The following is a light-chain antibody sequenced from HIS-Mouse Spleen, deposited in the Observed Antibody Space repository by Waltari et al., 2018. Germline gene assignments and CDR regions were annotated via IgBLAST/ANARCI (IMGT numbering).Light chain of an antibody. CDR1: SLRSYY. CDR2: GKN. Sequence: SSELTQDPAVSVALGQTVRITCQGDSLRSYYASWYQQKPGQAPALVIYGKNNRPAGIPARFSGSSSRNTASSTITGAQAEDEADDDCNSRDSSGNHLSVFGTGTKVTVL. CDR3: NSRDSSGNHLSV. J-gene: IGLJ1*01. V-gene: IGLV3-19*01.